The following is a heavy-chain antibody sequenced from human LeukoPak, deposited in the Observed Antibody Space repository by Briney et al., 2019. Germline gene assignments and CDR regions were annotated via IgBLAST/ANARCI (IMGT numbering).Heavy chain of an antibody. D-gene: IGHD1-26*01. Sequence: PSETLSLTCTVSGGSISSSSYYWSWIRQPPGTGLEWIGSIYYSGSTYYNPSLKSRVTISVDTSKNQFSLKLSSVTAADTAVYYCARHGATRSHFDYWGQGTLVTVSS. CDR1: GGSISSSSYY. CDR2: IYYSGST. V-gene: IGHV4-39*01. CDR3: ARHGATRSHFDY. J-gene: IGHJ4*02.